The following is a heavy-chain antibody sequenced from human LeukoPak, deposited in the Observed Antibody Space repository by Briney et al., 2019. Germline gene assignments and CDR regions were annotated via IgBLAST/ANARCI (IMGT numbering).Heavy chain of an antibody. Sequence: GGSLRLSCAASGFIFSNYAMTWVRQAPGKGLEWVSSISGNAGSTYYIDSVKGRFTISRDNSKNTLFLQMNSLRAADTAVYYCARAPARSTGWFDPWGQGTLVTVSS. J-gene: IGHJ5*02. D-gene: IGHD5/OR15-5a*01. V-gene: IGHV3-23*01. CDR3: ARAPARSTGWFDP. CDR1: GFIFSNYA. CDR2: ISGNAGST.